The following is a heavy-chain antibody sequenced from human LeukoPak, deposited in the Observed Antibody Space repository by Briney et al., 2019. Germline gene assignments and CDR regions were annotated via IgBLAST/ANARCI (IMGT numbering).Heavy chain of an antibody. CDR2: IYYSGST. CDR3: ARADRSFLPPD. V-gene: IGHV4-39*07. D-gene: IGHD3-3*01. Sequence: PSETLSLTCTVSGGSISSSSYYWGWIRQPPGKGLEWIGSIYYSGSTYYNPSLKSRVTISVDTSKNQFSLKLSSVTAADTAVYYCARADRSFLPPDWGQGTLVTVSS. CDR1: GGSISSSSYY. J-gene: IGHJ4*02.